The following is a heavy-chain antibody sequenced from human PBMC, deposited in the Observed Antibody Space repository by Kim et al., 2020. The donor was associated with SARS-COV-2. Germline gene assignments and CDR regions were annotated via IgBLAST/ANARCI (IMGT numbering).Heavy chain of an antibody. V-gene: IGHV3-48*03. Sequence: GGSLRLSCVASGFTFSSYEMHWVRQAPGKGLEWVSYISSSGSTIYYADSVKGRFTISRDNAKNSLYLQMNALRAEDTAVYFCPRDYVLVLPAGMPDAHYHSKMDVWGQGTTVTVSS. CDR3: PRDYVLVLPAGMPDAHYHSKMDV. J-gene: IGHJ6*02. CDR1: GFTFSSYE. CDR2: ISSSGSTI. D-gene: IGHD2-2*01.